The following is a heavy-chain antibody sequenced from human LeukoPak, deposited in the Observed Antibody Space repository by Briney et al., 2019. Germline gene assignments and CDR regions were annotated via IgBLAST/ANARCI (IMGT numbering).Heavy chain of an antibody. CDR1: GNYW. CDR3: VSFYETY. Sequence: PGGPLRLSCAASGNYWMHWVRQAPGKGLVWVSHINSDGSWTSYADSVKGRFTISKDNAKNTVYLQMNNLRAEDTAVYYCVSFYETYWGRGTLVTVS. D-gene: IGHD2-2*01. V-gene: IGHV3-74*01. J-gene: IGHJ4*02. CDR2: INSDGSWT.